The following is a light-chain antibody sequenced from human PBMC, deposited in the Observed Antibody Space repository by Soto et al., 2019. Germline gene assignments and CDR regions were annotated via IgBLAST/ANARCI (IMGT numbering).Light chain of an antibody. CDR2: AAS. V-gene: IGKV1-39*01. J-gene: IGKJ5*01. Sequence: DIQMTQSPSSLSASVVDRVTITCRASQTIGYYLSWYQHKPGKAPKLLIYAASGLQSGVPSRFRGSGSGTDFTLTISSLQPEDFATYYCLQSYNTPRVTFGQGTRLEIK. CDR1: QTIGYY. CDR3: LQSYNTPRVT.